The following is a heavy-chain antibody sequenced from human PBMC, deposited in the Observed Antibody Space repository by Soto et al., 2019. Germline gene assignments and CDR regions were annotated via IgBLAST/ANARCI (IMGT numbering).Heavy chain of an antibody. CDR1: GGSISRDSYY. V-gene: IGHV4-39*01. D-gene: IGHD6-13*01. Sequence: QLQLQESGPGLVKPSETLSLTCSVSGGSISRDSYYWGWTRQPPGKGLEWIGSIYYSGDTYYNPSLKSRVTISVDTSKNQFSLKLSSVTAADMAVYYCARQNYGSSWWFDPWGQGTLVTVSS. CDR3: ARQNYGSSWWFDP. J-gene: IGHJ5*02. CDR2: IYYSGDT.